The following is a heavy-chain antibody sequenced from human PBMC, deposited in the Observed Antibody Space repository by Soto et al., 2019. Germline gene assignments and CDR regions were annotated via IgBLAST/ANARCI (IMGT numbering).Heavy chain of an antibody. CDR2: INPSGGST. V-gene: IGHV1-46*01. J-gene: IGHJ1*01. CDR3: ARGLKSGGSYRAEYFQH. Sequence: ASVKVSCKASGYTFTSYYMHWVRQAPGQGLEWMGIINPSGGSTSYAQKFQGRVTMTRDTSTSTVYMELSSLRSEDTAVYYCARGLKSGGSYRAEYFQHWGQGTLVTVSS. CDR1: GYTFTSYY. D-gene: IGHD2-15*01.